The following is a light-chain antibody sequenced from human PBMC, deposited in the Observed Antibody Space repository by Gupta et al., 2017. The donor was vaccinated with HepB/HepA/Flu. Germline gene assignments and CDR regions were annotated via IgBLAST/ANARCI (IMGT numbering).Light chain of an antibody. CDR2: GAS. CDR3: QQDGDSPWT. J-gene: IGKJ1*01. CDR1: QSVSSSF. Sequence: EIVLTQSPGTLSLSPGERATLSCRASQSVSSSFLAWYQQKSGQTPRVIIYGASSRATGIPDRFSGSGSGTDFTLTISRLEPEDFAVYYCQQDGDSPWTFGQGTKVEIK. V-gene: IGKV3-20*01.